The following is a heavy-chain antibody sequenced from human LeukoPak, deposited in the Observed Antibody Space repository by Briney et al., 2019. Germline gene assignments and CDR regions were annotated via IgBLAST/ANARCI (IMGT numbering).Heavy chain of an antibody. CDR2: INPNSGGT. CDR3: ARERGYSYGYGY. D-gene: IGHD5-18*01. J-gene: IGHJ4*02. CDR1: GYTFTDYY. V-gene: IGHV1-2*02. Sequence: ASVKVSCKASGYTFTDYYMHWVRQAPGQGLEWMGWINPNSGGTNYAQKFQGRVTMTRDTSISTAYMELSRLRSDDTAVYYCARERGYSYGYGYWGQGTLVTVSS.